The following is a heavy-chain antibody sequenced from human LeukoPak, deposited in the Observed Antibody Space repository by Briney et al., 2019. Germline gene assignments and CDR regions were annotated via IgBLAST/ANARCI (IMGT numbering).Heavy chain of an antibody. Sequence: KPSETLSLTCTVSGGSISSYYWSWIRQPPGKGLEWIVYIYYSGSTNYNPSLKSRVTISVDTPKNQFSLKLSSVTAADTAVYYCARRARSSGWYYYYYMDVWGKGTTVTVAS. J-gene: IGHJ6*03. CDR2: IYYSGST. D-gene: IGHD6-19*01. V-gene: IGHV4-59*08. CDR1: GGSISSYY. CDR3: ARRARSSGWYYYYYMDV.